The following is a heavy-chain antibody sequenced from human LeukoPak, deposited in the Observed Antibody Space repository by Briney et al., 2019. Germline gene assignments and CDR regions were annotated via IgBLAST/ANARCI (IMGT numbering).Heavy chain of an antibody. CDR1: GFTFSSYA. Sequence: GGSLRLSCAASGFTFSSYAMSWVRQAPGKGLEWVAAISGSGGSTYYADSVKGRFTISRDNSKNTLYVQMNSLRAEDTAVYYCVKRIYDIWSGYYRRAENHFDYWGQGTLVTVSS. V-gene: IGHV3-23*01. CDR3: VKRIYDIWSGYYRRAENHFDY. CDR2: ISGSGGST. D-gene: IGHD3-3*01. J-gene: IGHJ4*02.